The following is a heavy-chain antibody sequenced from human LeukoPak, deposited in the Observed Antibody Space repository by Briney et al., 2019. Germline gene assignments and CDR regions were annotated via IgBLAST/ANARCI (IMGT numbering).Heavy chain of an antibody. CDR3: ARTFDS. CDR1: GFMFSSYW. J-gene: IGHJ4*02. CDR2: IKFDGSET. Sequence: GGSLRLSCTASGFMFSSYWMSWVRQAPGKGLEWVANIKFDGSETYYVDSVKGRVTISRDNAKNSLCLQMNSLRAEDTAVYYCARTFDSWGQGALVTVSS. V-gene: IGHV3-7*05.